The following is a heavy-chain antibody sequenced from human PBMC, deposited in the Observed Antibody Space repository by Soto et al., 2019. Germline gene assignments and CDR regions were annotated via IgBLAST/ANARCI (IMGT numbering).Heavy chain of an antibody. CDR2: VYYSGTS. CDR1: GDSIRNSGHY. CDR3: AGPAPVAPPDAFLV. V-gene: IGHV4-39*01. Sequence: QVHLQESGPRLVEPSETLSLTCSVSGDSIRNSGHYWGWVRQPPGKGLEWIGSVYYSGTSYRKPSLKSRLTMSIDTSKNLFSLRLTSVTAAATAIYYCAGPAPVAPPDAFLVWCLGTLVTVSS. J-gene: IGHJ3*01.